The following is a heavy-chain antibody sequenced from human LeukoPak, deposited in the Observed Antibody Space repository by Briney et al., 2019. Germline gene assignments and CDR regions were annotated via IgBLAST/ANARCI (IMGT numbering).Heavy chain of an antibody. CDR1: GFTFSTYA. CDR2: ISSSSSTI. Sequence: GGSLRLSCAASGFTFSTYAMNWVRQAPGKGLEWVSYISSSSSTIFYADSVKGRFTISRDNAKNSLYLQMNSLRAEDTAVYYCARAAVAECFDYWGQGTLVTVSS. J-gene: IGHJ4*02. V-gene: IGHV3-48*04. CDR3: ARAAVAECFDY. D-gene: IGHD6-19*01.